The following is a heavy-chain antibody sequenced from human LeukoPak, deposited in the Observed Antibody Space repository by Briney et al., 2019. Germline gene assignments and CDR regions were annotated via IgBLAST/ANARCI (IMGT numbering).Heavy chain of an antibody. CDR1: GFTFTSIA. V-gene: IGHV3-23*01. Sequence: GGSLRLSCAASGFTFTSIAMTWVRQAPGKGLEWVSAIRGTGDSTHYADSVKGRFIISRDKSKNMLYLQMNGLRAEDTAIYYCAKGQELDDGVFDSWGQGTLVTVSS. D-gene: IGHD1-1*01. CDR3: AKGQELDDGVFDS. CDR2: IRGTGDST. J-gene: IGHJ4*02.